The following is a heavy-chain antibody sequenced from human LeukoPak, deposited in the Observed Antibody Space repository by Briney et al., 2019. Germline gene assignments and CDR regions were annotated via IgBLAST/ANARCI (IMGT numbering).Heavy chain of an antibody. CDR2: IRNDGSGK. V-gene: IGHV3-30*02. J-gene: IGHJ4*02. CDR1: GFTFSSYG. D-gene: IGHD3-10*01. Sequence: GGSLRLPCAASGFTFSSYGMHWVRQAPGKGLEWVAFIRNDGSGKYHADSVKGRFTISRDNSKNTLYLQMNSLRTEDTAVYYCANEWLHVSGSYKANNWGQGTLVTVSS. CDR3: ANEWLHVSGSYKANN.